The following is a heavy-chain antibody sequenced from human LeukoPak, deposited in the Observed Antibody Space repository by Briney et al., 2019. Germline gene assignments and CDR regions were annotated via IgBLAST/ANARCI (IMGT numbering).Heavy chain of an antibody. Sequence: PGGSLRLSCAASGFTFSSYDMSWVRQAPGKGLEWVSAISGSGGSTYYADSVKGRFTISRDNSKNTLYLQMNSLRAEDTAVYYCARARLRVVQQQLVLYHSGPEYFQHWGQGTLVTVSS. D-gene: IGHD6-13*01. J-gene: IGHJ1*01. CDR3: ARARLRVVQQQLVLYHSGPEYFQH. CDR2: ISGSGGST. CDR1: GFTFSSYD. V-gene: IGHV3-23*01.